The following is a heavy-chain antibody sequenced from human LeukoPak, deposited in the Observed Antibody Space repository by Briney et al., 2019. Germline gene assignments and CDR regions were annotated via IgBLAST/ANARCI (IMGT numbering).Heavy chain of an antibody. CDR3: ARRRPGDDAFDI. Sequence: GESLKISCKGSGYSFSTYWIHWVRQMPGKGLEWMGGIYPSDADTRYSPSFQGQVNTSADKSITIAYLQWSSLKASDTAMYYCARRRPGDDAFDIWGQGTKVTVSS. D-gene: IGHD3-10*01. V-gene: IGHV5-51*01. J-gene: IGHJ3*02. CDR1: GYSFSTYW. CDR2: IYPSDADT.